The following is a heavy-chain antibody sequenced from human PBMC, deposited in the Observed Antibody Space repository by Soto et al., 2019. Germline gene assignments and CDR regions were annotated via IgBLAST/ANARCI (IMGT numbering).Heavy chain of an antibody. J-gene: IGHJ4*02. V-gene: IGHV2-5*02. D-gene: IGHD3-16*01. CDR2: IYWDDDK. Sequence: QITLKESGPTLVKPTQTLTLTCTFSGFSLSTSGVGVGWIRQPPGKALEWLALIYWDDDKRYSPSLKTRLTITKDTSKNQVVLTMTNMDPVDTATYYCAHSALHMITFGGVGVTGYDYWGQGTLVTVSS. CDR1: GFSLSTSGVG. CDR3: AHSALHMITFGGVGVTGYDY.